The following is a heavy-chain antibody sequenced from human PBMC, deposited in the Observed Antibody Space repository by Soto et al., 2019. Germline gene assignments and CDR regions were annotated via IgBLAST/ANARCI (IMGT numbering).Heavy chain of an antibody. Sequence: GASVKVSCKASGYTFTSYGISWVRQAPGQGLEWMGWISAYNGNTNYAQKLQGRVTMTTDTSTSTAYMELRSLRSDDTAVYYCASSRELLAVAVIDGAFFDYWGQGTLFTVSS. D-gene: IGHD6-19*01. CDR2: ISAYNGNT. CDR1: GYTFTSYG. V-gene: IGHV1-18*01. CDR3: ASSRELLAVAVIDGAFFDY. J-gene: IGHJ4*02.